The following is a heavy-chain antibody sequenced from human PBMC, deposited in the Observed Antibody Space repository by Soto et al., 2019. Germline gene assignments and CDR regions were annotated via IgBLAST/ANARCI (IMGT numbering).Heavy chain of an antibody. CDR3: ARGGFGGVVIIEF. D-gene: IGHD3-3*01. CDR2: INHSGST. CDR1: GGSFSGYY. Sequence: SETLSLTCAVYGGSFSGYYLSWIRQPPGKGLEWIGEINHSGSTNYNPSLKSRVTISVDTSKNQFSLKLSSVTAADTAKYYCARGGFGGVVIIEFWGQGTLVTVSS. J-gene: IGHJ4*02. V-gene: IGHV4-34*01.